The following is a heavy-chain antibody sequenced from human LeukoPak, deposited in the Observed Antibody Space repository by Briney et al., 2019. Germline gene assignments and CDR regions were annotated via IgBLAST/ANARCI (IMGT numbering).Heavy chain of an antibody. D-gene: IGHD6-6*01. Sequence: SETLSLTCAVSGGSISSGGYSWSWIRQPPGKGLEWIGYIYHSGSTYYNPSPKSRVTISVDRSKNQFSLKLSSVTAADTAVYYCAGGIAARLDYWGQGTLVTVSS. J-gene: IGHJ4*02. CDR3: AGGIAARLDY. CDR1: GGSISSGGYS. V-gene: IGHV4-30-2*01. CDR2: IYHSGST.